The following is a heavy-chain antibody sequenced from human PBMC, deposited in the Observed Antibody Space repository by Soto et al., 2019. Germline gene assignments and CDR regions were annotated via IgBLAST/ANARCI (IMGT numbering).Heavy chain of an antibody. J-gene: IGHJ6*02. Sequence: GSLRLSCAASGFTFSNYAMHWVRQAPGKGLEWVAVISYDGSDKYNANSVKGRFTISRDNSKNTLYLQMNSLRAEDTAVYYCARDTGPNGYNYYYFGMDVWGQGTTVTVSS. V-gene: IGHV3-30-3*01. D-gene: IGHD5-18*01. CDR1: GFTFSNYA. CDR3: ARDTGPNGYNYYYFGMDV. CDR2: ISYDGSDK.